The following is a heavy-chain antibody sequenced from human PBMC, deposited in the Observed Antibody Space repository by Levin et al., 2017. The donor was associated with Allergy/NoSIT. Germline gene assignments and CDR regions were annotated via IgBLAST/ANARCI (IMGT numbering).Heavy chain of an antibody. CDR2: IAYDGSNK. V-gene: IGHV3-30*18. CDR1: GFTFSSHG. D-gene: IGHD6-13*01. J-gene: IGHJ6*02. Sequence: GESLKISCAASGFTFSSHGMHWVRQAPGKGLEWVGVIAYDGSNKYYADSVKGRFTISRDNSENTAYLQMNSVRAEDTAVYYCAKPLGIGEAGWLESGLDVWGQGPTVTV. CDR3: AKPLGIGEAGWLESGLDV.